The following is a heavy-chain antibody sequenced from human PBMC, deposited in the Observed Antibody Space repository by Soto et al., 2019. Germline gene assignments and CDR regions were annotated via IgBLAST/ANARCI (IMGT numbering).Heavy chain of an antibody. D-gene: IGHD3-9*01. CDR1: GYSFTSYW. CDR3: ARHKAGGRDFDWPLDAFDI. V-gene: IGHV5-10-1*01. J-gene: IGHJ3*02. CDR2: IDPSDSYT. Sequence: GESLKISCKGSGYSFTSYWISWVRQMPGKGLEWMGRIDPSDSYTNYSPSFQGHVTISADKSISTAYLQWSSLKASDTAMYYCARHKAGGRDFDWPLDAFDIWGQGTMVTVSS.